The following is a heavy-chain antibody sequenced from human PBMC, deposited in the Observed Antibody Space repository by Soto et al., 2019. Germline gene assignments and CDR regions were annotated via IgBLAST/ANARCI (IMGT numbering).Heavy chain of an antibody. CDR2: INHSGST. CDR1: GGSFSGYY. D-gene: IGHD5-12*01. Sequence: QVQLQQWGAGLLKPSETLSLTCAVYGGSFSGYYWSWIRQPPGKGLEWIGEINHSGSTNYNPSLKXPXTIXVDPPKNQSSLKLSSVPAADTAVYSCARFYSGYDCWGQRTLVTVSS. J-gene: IGHJ4*02. V-gene: IGHV4-34*01. CDR3: ARFYSGYDC.